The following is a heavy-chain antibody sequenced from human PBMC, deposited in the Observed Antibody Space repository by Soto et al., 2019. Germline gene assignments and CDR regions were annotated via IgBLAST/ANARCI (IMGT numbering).Heavy chain of an antibody. CDR1: GGSISSGGYY. V-gene: IGHV4-31*03. D-gene: IGHD6-13*01. Sequence: QVQLQESGPGLVKPSQTLSLTCTVSGGSISSGGYYWSWIRQHPGKGLEWIGYIYYSGSTYYNPFFKSRVTISVDTSKNQFSLKLSSVTAADTAVYYCARDSSSSSWFRGMDVWGQGTTVTVSS. J-gene: IGHJ6*02. CDR2: IYYSGST. CDR3: ARDSSSSSWFRGMDV.